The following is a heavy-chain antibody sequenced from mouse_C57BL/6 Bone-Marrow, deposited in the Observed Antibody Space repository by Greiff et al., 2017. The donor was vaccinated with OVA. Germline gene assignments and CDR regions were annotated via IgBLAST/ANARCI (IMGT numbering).Heavy chain of an antibody. Sequence: QVQLQQPGAELVRPGTSVKLSCKASGYTFTSYWMHWVKQRPGQGLEWIGVIDPSDSYTNYNQKFKGKATLTVDPSSSTAYMQLSSLTSEDSAVYYCARWDGYYVRAYAMDYWGQGTSVTVSS. CDR3: ARWDGYYVRAYAMDY. V-gene: IGHV1-59*01. D-gene: IGHD2-3*01. CDR1: GYTFTSYW. CDR2: IDPSDSYT. J-gene: IGHJ4*01.